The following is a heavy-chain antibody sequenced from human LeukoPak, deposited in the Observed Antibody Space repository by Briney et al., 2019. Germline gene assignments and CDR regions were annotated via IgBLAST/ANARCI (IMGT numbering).Heavy chain of an antibody. V-gene: IGHV3-7*01. CDR1: GFTFSSYW. J-gene: IGHJ4*02. CDR3: ARGIAVAGGRGFPGDY. Sequence: PGGSLRLSCAASGFTFSSYWMSWVRQAPGKGLEWVANIKQDGSEKYYVDSVKGRFTISRDNAENSLYLQMNSLRAEDTAVYYCARGIAVAGGRGFPGDYWGQGTLVTVSS. CDR2: IKQDGSEK. D-gene: IGHD6-19*01.